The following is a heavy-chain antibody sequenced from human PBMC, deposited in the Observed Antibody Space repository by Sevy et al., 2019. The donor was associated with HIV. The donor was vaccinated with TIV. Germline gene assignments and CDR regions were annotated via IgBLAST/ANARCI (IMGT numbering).Heavy chain of an antibody. CDR3: TTEFPSGPFDN. CDR2: IKSQTDGGTT. CDR1: GFTFSIAW. Sequence: GESLKISCAASGFTFSIAWMSWVRQAPGKGLEWVGRIKSQTDGGTTDYAAVVKGRFTISRDDSKNTLYLQMNSLKTEDTAVYYCTTEFPSGPFDNWGQGTLVTVSS. J-gene: IGHJ4*02. V-gene: IGHV3-15*01.